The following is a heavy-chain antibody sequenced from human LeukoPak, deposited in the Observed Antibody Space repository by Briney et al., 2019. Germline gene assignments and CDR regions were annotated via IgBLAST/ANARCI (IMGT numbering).Heavy chain of an antibody. CDR2: ISWNSGSI. CDR3: AKDRDDYGSGSYPYRDWDY. Sequence: GGSLRLSCAASGFTFDDYAMHWVRQAPGKGLEWVSGISWNSGSIGYADSVKGRFTISRDNAKNSLYLQMNSLRAEDTTLYYCAKDRDDYGSGSYPYRDWDYWGQGTLVTVSS. CDR1: GFTFDDYA. J-gene: IGHJ4*02. D-gene: IGHD3-10*01. V-gene: IGHV3-9*01.